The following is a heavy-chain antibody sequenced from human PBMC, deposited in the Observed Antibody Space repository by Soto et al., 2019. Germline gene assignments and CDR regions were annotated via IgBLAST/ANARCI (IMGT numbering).Heavy chain of an antibody. D-gene: IGHD6-19*01. J-gene: IGHJ4*02. CDR3: ARAPGHSVHSSGWQIDY. V-gene: IGHV3-30-3*01. CDR2: ISFDGNIK. CDR1: GFTFSDYA. Sequence: GVSLRLSCAASGFTFSDYAMYWVRQAPGKGLEWVSVISFDGNIKYYTGSVKGRFTISRDNSKNTLHLQVNSLRTEDTALYYCARAPGHSVHSSGWQIDYWGQGTLVTVSS.